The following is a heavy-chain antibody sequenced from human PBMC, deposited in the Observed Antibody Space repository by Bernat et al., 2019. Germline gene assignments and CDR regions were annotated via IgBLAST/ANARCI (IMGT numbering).Heavy chain of an antibody. Sequence: QMQLVQSGPEVKKPGTSVKVSCKASGFTFTSSAVQWVRQARGQRLEWIGWIVVGSGNTNYAQKFQERVTINRDMSTSTAYMELSSLRSEDTAVYYCAADPSPRYDYGSRADVWGKGTTVTVSS. V-gene: IGHV1-58*01. CDR2: IVVGSGNT. CDR3: AADPSPRYDYGSRADV. D-gene: IGHD3-10*01. CDR1: GFTFTSSA. J-gene: IGHJ6*04.